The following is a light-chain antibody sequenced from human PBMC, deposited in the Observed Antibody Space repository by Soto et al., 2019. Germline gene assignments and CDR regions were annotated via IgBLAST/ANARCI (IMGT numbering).Light chain of an antibody. CDR3: QQRSNWYT. V-gene: IGKV3-11*01. J-gene: IGKJ2*01. CDR2: DAS. Sequence: EIVLTQYPATLSLSPGERATLSCRASQSVSSYLAWHQQKPGQAPRLLIYDASNRATGIPARFSGSGSGTDFTLTIGSLETEDFTVFYCQQRSNWYTFGQGTKLEIK. CDR1: QSVSSY.